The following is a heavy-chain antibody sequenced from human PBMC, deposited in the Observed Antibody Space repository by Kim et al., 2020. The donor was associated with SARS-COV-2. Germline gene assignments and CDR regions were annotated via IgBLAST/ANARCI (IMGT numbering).Heavy chain of an antibody. V-gene: IGHV1-18*01. D-gene: IGHD3-9*01. Sequence: ASVKVSCKASGYTFTSYGISWVRQAPGQGLEWMGWISAYNGNTNYAQKLQGRVTMTTDTSTSTAYMELRSLRSDDTAVYYCARDLGDAYYDILTGYYRLDAFDIWGQGTMVTVSS. J-gene: IGHJ3*02. CDR3: ARDLGDAYYDILTGYYRLDAFDI. CDR1: GYTFTSYG. CDR2: ISAYNGNT.